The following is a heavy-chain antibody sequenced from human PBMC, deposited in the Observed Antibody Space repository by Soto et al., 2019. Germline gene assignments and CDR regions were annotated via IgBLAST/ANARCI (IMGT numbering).Heavy chain of an antibody. CDR1: GFTFSSYG. Sequence: GGSLRLSCAASGFTFSSYGMHWVRQAPGKGLEWVAVISYDGSNKYYADSVKGRFTISRDNSKNTLYLQMNSLRAEDTAVYYCAKDLGSSGWHYYYYYYGMGVWGQGATVTVSS. D-gene: IGHD6-19*01. CDR2: ISYDGSNK. J-gene: IGHJ6*02. V-gene: IGHV3-30*18. CDR3: AKDLGSSGWHYYYYYYGMGV.